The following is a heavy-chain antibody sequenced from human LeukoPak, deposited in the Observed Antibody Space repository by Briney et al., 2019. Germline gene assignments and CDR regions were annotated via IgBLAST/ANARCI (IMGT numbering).Heavy chain of an antibody. Sequence: GESLKISCAASGFTFRNYAMAWFRQAPGKGLEWVSAISGSGGNTYFADSVKGRFTISRDNSKNALYLQMNSLRAEDTAVYFCARQVGPDYWGQGTLVTVSS. CDR2: ISGSGGNT. CDR1: GFTFRNYA. J-gene: IGHJ4*02. CDR3: ARQVGPDY. V-gene: IGHV3-23*01.